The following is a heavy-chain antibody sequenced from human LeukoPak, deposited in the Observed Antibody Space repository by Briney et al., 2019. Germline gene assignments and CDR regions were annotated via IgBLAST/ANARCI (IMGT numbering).Heavy chain of an antibody. CDR1: GFTFSSYA. D-gene: IGHD3-22*01. J-gene: IGHJ4*02. Sequence: PGRSLRLSCAVSGFTFSSYAMHWVRQAPGKGLEWVAGISFDGSHEYYADSVRGRFTISRDNFNNALYLQMNSLRAEDTAVYYCARDESSDYYDPSDYWGQETLVTVSS. CDR3: ARDESSDYYDPSDY. V-gene: IGHV3-30*01. CDR2: ISFDGSHE.